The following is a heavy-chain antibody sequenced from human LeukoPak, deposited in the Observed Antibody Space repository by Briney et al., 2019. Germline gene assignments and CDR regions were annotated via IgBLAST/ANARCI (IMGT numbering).Heavy chain of an antibody. CDR1: GASISSSY. Sequence: PSETLSLTCTVSGASISSSYWSWIRQPPGKGLEWIGYIYGSGNTNSNPSLKSRVTISVDTSKNQFSLKLSSVTAADTAVYYCAKGRVDPWGQGTLVTVSS. CDR2: IYGSGNT. CDR3: AKGRVDP. D-gene: IGHD5-24*01. J-gene: IGHJ5*02. V-gene: IGHV4-59*12.